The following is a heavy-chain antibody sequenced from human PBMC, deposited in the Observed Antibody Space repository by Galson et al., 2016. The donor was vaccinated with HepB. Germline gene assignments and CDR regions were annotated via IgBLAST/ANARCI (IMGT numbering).Heavy chain of an antibody. CDR3: TREATYGFQSTYFYGMDV. J-gene: IGHJ6*04. V-gene: IGHV4-61*02. Sequence: TLSLTCTVSGGSISSDSYSWSWVRQPAVNGLEWIGRIFISGNTNYNPSLRSRVTISVDTSKNQFSLKLSSVTAAETAVYYCTREATYGFQSTYFYGMDVWGKGTSVTVSS. CDR1: GGSISSDSYS. CDR2: IFISGNT. D-gene: IGHD2/OR15-2a*01.